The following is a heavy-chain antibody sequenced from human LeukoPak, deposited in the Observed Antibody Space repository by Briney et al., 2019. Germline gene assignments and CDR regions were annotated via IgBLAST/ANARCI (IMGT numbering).Heavy chain of an antibody. V-gene: IGHV3-7*03. CDR2: IVQGGSVK. J-gene: IGHJ4*02. D-gene: IGHD3-10*01. CDR1: GFIFSNYW. CDR3: AKGRIITYYFDY. Sequence: SGGSLRLSCAASGFIFSNYWMTWVRQAPGKGLEWVASIVQGGSVKYYVDSVRGRFTISRDDAKNSLYLQMNSLRAEDTAVYYCAKGRIITYYFDYWGQGTLVTVSS.